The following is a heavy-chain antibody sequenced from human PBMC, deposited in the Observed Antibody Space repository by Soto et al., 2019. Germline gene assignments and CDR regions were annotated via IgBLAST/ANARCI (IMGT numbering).Heavy chain of an antibody. J-gene: IGHJ6*02. CDR1: GYTFTGYY. CDR2: INPNSGGT. D-gene: IGHD4-4*01. Sequence: ASVKASCKASGYTFTGYYMHWVRQAPGQGLEWMGWINPNSGGTNYAQKFQGRVTMTRDTSISTAYMELSRLRSDDTAVYYCASHPVTVTTGFYYYGMDVWGQGTTVTVSS. CDR3: ASHPVTVTTGFYYYGMDV. V-gene: IGHV1-2*02.